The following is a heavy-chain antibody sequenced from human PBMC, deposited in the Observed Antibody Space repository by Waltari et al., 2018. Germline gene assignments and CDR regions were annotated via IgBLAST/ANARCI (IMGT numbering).Heavy chain of an antibody. J-gene: IGHJ4*02. V-gene: IGHV3-23*03. CDR1: GFNFSDYA. Sequence: EVQLLVSGGGLVQPGGSLRLSCAASGFNFSDYAMSWVRQAPRKGLEWVSVIYSGGSSTYYADSVKGRFTISRDNSKNTLYLQMNSLRAEDTAVYYCAKDSPSVLGVYDYWGQGTLVTVSS. CDR2: IYSGGSST. CDR3: AKDSPSVLGVYDY. D-gene: IGHD3-10*01.